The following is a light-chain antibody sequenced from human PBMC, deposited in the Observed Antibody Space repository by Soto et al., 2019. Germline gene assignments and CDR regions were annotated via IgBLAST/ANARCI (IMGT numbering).Light chain of an antibody. J-gene: IGKJ1*01. CDR2: GAS. CDR1: QSVDRN. CDR3: QHYNSYSEA. Sequence: EIVMTQSPGTLSVSTEEGATLSCRASQSVDRNLAWYQQKPGQAPRLLIYGASTRPTGIPDRFSGSGSGTEFSLTISSLQSEDFATYYCQHYNSYSEAFGQGTKVELK. V-gene: IGKV3D-15*01.